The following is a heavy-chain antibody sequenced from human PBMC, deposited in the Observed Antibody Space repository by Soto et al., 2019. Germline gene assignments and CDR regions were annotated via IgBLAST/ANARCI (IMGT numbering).Heavy chain of an antibody. J-gene: IGHJ3*01. CDR3: ATWHEREHAYDV. Sequence: EVQLVESGGGWVQPGRSLRLSCAASGFTFDVYAMHWVRQAPGKGLEWVSALYDVDGSFYSDSVKGRFTTSSDSSKTTVYLQMNDLRPADTAVYYCATWHEREHAYDVWGQGTTVTVSS. CDR1: GFTFDVYA. V-gene: IGHV3-9*01. D-gene: IGHD1-1*01. CDR2: LYDVDGS.